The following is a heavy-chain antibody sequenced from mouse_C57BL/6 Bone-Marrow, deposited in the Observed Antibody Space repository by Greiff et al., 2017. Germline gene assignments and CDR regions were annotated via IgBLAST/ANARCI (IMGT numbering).Heavy chain of an antibody. Sequence: VQLQQPGAELVKPGASVKLSCKASGYTFTSYWMHWVKQRPGQGLEWIGMIHPNSGSTNYNEKFKSKATLTVAKSSSTAYMQLSSLTSEDSAVYYCARDGYSWYFDVWGTGTTVTGSS. CDR2: IHPNSGST. CDR3: ARDGYSWYFDV. V-gene: IGHV1-64*01. CDR1: GYTFTSYW. J-gene: IGHJ1*03. D-gene: IGHD2-3*01.